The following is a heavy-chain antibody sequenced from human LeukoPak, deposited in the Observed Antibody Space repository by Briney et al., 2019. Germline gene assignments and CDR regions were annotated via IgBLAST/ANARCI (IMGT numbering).Heavy chain of an antibody. J-gene: IGHJ4*02. CDR3: ARVGYYESSGYYEY. CDR2: INPNSGGT. V-gene: IGHV1-2*06. Sequence: GASVKVSCKASGYTLTDYYMHCVRQAPGQGLEWMGRINPNSGGTNYAQKFQGRVTMTRDTSISTVYMELSRLRSDDTAVYYCARVGYYESSGYYEYWGQGTLVTVSS. D-gene: IGHD3-22*01. CDR1: GYTLTDYY.